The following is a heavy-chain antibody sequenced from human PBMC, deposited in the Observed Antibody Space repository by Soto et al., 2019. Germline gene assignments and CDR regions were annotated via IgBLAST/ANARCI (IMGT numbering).Heavy chain of an antibody. CDR1: GFTFSSYA. Sequence: EVQLVESGGGLVQPGGSLRLSCAASGFTFSSYAMSWVRQAPGKGLEWVSDISGSGGSTYYADSVKGRFTISRDNSKNTLYLQMNSLSAEDTAVYYVAKDADCSGGSCYSVAASEYFQHWGQGTLVTVSS. J-gene: IGHJ1*01. D-gene: IGHD2-15*01. V-gene: IGHV3-23*04. CDR3: AKDADCSGGSCYSVAASEYFQH. CDR2: ISGSGGST.